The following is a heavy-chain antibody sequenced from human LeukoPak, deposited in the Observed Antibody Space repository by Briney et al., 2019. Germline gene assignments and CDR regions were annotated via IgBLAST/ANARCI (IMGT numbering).Heavy chain of an antibody. CDR3: ARLRPELVPDY. V-gene: IGHV4-39*01. CDR1: GGSISSSSYY. CDR2: IYYSGST. J-gene: IGHJ4*02. Sequence: PSETLSLTCTVSGGSISSSSYYWGWIRQPPGKGLEWIGSIYYSGSTYYNPSLKSRVTISVDTSKNQFPLKLSSVTAADTAVYYCARLRPELVPDYWGQGTLVTVSS. D-gene: IGHD6-13*01.